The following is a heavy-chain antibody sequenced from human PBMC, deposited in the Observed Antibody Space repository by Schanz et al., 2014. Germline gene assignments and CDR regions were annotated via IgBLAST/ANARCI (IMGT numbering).Heavy chain of an antibody. V-gene: IGHV1-2*02. Sequence: QVQLVQSGAEVKKPGASVKVSCKASGYTFTDYHIHWVRQAPGQGLEWMGRINPNSGGTNFAQMIQCRVTMTRDTSISTACMELRIMTSDDSAVYYCERDRDQWDGNYLDYWGQGTLVTVSS. D-gene: IGHD1-26*01. CDR1: GYTFTDYH. CDR2: INPNSGGT. CDR3: ERDRDQWDGNYLDY. J-gene: IGHJ4*02.